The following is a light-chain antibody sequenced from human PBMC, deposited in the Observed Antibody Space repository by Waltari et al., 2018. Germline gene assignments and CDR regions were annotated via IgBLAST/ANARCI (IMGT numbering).Light chain of an antibody. Sequence: DIVMTQSPDSLAVSLGERATINCKSSQSVLCSSNNKNQLAWYQQKPGQPPKLLIYGASTRESGVPDRFSGSGSGTDFTLTISSLQAEDVAVYFCQQYYSPPLTFGGGTKVEIK. CDR1: QSVLCSSNNKNQ. V-gene: IGKV4-1*01. CDR2: GAS. J-gene: IGKJ4*01. CDR3: QQYYSPPLT.